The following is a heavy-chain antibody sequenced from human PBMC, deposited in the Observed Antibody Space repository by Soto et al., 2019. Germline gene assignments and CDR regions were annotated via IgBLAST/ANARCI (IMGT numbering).Heavy chain of an antibody. CDR2: VYYSGSV. CDR3: ARTLGRITGTVGYYYYYYMDV. V-gene: IGHV4-59*01. CDR1: GDSIRPYY. D-gene: IGHD1-20*01. J-gene: IGHJ6*03. Sequence: SETLSLTCTVSGDSIRPYYWTWIRQPPGKGLEWIGYVYYSGSVNYKSSLKSRVTMSVDTSKNQFSLRLNSVTAADTAVYYCARTLGRITGTVGYYYYYYMDVWGKGTTVTVSS.